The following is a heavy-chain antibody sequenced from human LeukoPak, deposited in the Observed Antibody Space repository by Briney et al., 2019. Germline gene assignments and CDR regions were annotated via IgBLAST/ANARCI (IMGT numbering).Heavy chain of an antibody. CDR3: AKDADLYYYDSSGYLDY. J-gene: IGHJ4*02. Sequence: GRSLRLSCAASGFTFSSYGMHWVRQAPGKGLEWVAVIWYDGSNKYYADSVKGRFTISRDNSKYTLYLQMNSLRAEDTAVYYCAKDADLYYYDSSGYLDYWGQGTLVTVSS. CDR2: IWYDGSNK. D-gene: IGHD3-22*01. CDR1: GFTFSSYG. V-gene: IGHV3-33*06.